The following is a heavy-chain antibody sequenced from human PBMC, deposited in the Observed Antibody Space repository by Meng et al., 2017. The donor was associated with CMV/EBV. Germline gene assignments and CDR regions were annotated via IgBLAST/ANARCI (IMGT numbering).Heavy chain of an antibody. D-gene: IGHD2-2*01. CDR2: INHSGST. J-gene: IGHJ6*02. Sequence: GSLRLSCAVYGGSFSGYYWSWIRQPPGKGLEWIGEINHSGSTNYNPSLKSRVTISVDTSKNQFSLKLSSVTAADTAVYYCARGEWSRGQYQLQIARYYYYGMDVWGQGPRSPSP. CDR1: GGSFSGYY. CDR3: ARGEWSRGQYQLQIARYYYYGMDV. V-gene: IGHV4-34*01.